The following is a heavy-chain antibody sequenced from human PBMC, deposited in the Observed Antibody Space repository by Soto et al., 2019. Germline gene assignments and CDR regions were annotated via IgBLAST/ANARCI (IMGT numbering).Heavy chain of an antibody. Sequence: PSETLYLTFTVSVCSISSGGYYGSWKRQHPGKGLEWIGYIYYSGSTYYNPSLKSRVTISVDTSKNQFSLKLSSVTAADTAVYYCARVQGSSSWYDAFTTKFRIWFDPWGQGTLVTGSS. CDR3: ARVQGSSSWYDAFTTKFRIWFDP. V-gene: IGHV4-31*03. CDR1: VCSISSGGYY. CDR2: IYYSGST. J-gene: IGHJ5*02. D-gene: IGHD6-13*01.